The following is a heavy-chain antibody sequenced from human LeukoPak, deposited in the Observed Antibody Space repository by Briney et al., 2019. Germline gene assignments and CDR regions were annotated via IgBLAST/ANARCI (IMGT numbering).Heavy chain of an antibody. V-gene: IGHV4-39*02. D-gene: IGHD3-3*01. J-gene: IGHJ6*03. CDR2: VYYSGSA. Sequence: NPSETLSLTCTVSGGSISSGSYYWGWIRQSPAKGLEWIGSVYYSGSAFYHPSLKSRVTISVDTSKNHFSLRLSSVTAADTAIYYCARLFETLWSGPKNHHYMDVWGKGTTVIVSS. CDR3: ARLFETLWSGPKNHHYMDV. CDR1: GGSISSGSYY.